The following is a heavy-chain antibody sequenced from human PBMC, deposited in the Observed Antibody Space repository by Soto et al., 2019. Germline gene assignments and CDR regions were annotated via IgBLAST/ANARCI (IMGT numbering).Heavy chain of an antibody. Sequence: ASVKVSCKASGGTFSSYAISWVRQAPGQGLEWMGGIIPIFGTANYAQKFQGRVTITGDESTSTAYMELSSLRNEDTAESYCARKAPPGGRYMVVVPAATVPRDYYYYGMDVWGQGTTVTVSS. V-gene: IGHV1-69*13. CDR2: IIPIFGTA. J-gene: IGHJ6*02. CDR1: GGTFSSYA. CDR3: ARKAPPGGRYMVVVPAATVPRDYYYYGMDV. D-gene: IGHD2-2*01.